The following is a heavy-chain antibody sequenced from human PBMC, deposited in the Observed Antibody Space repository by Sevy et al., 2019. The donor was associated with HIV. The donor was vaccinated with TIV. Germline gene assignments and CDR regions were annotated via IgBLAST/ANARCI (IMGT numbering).Heavy chain of an antibody. J-gene: IGHJ4*02. D-gene: IGHD3-10*01. V-gene: IGHV3-23*01. CDR1: GFIFNSYA. CDR2: ISGSGGST. CDR3: AKAYGSGSPPFD. Sequence: GGSLRLSCAASGFIFNSYAMSWVRQAPGKGLEWVSTISGSGGSTYYADSVKDRFTISRDNFKNTLDLQMNSLRAEDTAVYYCAKAYGSGSPPFDWGQGTLVTVSS.